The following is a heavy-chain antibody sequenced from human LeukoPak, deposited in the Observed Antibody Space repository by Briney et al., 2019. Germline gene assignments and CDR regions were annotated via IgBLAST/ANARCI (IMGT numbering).Heavy chain of an antibody. J-gene: IGHJ4*02. CDR1: GFTFSTCA. Sequence: PGGSLRLSCAASGFTFSTCAMSWVRQAPGKGLKWVSGISGSGDIIYYSDSVKGRFTISRDNSKNTLFLQMNSLRAEDSALYYCAKDPTDFDSSGQTYFDYWGQGTLVTVSS. D-gene: IGHD3-22*01. CDR2: ISGSGDII. CDR3: AKDPTDFDSSGQTYFDY. V-gene: IGHV3-23*01.